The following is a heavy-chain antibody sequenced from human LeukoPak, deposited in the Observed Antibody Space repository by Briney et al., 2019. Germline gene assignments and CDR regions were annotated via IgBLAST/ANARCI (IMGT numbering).Heavy chain of an antibody. Sequence: SETLSLTCTVSGGSISSSFWSWIRQPPGKGLEWIGYIYNSGSTNYNPSLKSRVTMSIDTSKNQFSLKLRSVTAADTAVYYCARDCSDGSCYPLYGMDVWGQGTTVTVPS. J-gene: IGHJ6*02. V-gene: IGHV4-59*01. CDR3: ARDCSDGSCYPLYGMDV. CDR2: IYNSGST. CDR1: GGSISSSF. D-gene: IGHD2-15*01.